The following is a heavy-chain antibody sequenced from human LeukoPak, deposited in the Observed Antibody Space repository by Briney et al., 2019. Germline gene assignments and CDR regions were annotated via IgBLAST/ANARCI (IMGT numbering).Heavy chain of an antibody. CDR3: ARGDKYWYFDL. V-gene: IGHV1-69*04. CDR1: GGTFSSYA. CDR2: IIPILGIA. J-gene: IGHJ2*01. Sequence: ASVKVSCKASGGTFSSYAISWVRQAPGQGLEWMGRIIPILGIANYAQKFQGRVTITADKSTSTAYMELSSLRSEDTAVYYCARGDKYWYFDLWGRGTLVTVSS.